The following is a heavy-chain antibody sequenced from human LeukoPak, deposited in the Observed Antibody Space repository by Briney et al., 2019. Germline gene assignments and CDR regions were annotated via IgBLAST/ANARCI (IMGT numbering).Heavy chain of an antibody. CDR3: AREDASSLDY. CDR1: GFTFSSYE. J-gene: IGHJ4*02. CDR2: ISSSGSTI. Sequence: GGSLRLSCAASGFTFSSYEMNWVRQAPGKGLEWVSYISSSGSTIYYADSVKGRFTISRDNAKNSLYLQMNSLRAEDTAVYYCAREDASSLDYWGQGTLVTVSS. V-gene: IGHV3-48*03.